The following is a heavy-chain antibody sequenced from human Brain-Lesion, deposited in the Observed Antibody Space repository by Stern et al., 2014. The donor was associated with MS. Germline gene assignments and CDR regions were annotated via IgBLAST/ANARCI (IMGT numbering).Heavy chain of an antibody. CDR2: INPKSGGT. CDR1: GYTFTGYY. J-gene: IGHJ4*02. CDR3: ATYYYDSTGYNDF. Sequence: QVQLMQSGAEVKKPGASVKVSCKASGYTFTGYYMHWVRQAPGQGLEWKGWINPKSGGTNYAQKFQGWVTMTRDTSINTAYMELSRLRSDDTAVYYCATYYYDSTGYNDFWGQGTLVTVSS. D-gene: IGHD3-22*01. V-gene: IGHV1-2*04.